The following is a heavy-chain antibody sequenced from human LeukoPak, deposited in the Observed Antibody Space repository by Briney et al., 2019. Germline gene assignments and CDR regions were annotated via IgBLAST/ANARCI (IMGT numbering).Heavy chain of an antibody. J-gene: IGHJ5*02. Sequence: ASVKVSCKASGYTFTSCGVSWVRQAPGQGHEWMGWISAYNGHTNYAQKFQGRVTMTTDTSTSTAYMELRSLRSDDTAVYYCAREYCTSASCVNWFDPWGQGTLVTVSS. D-gene: IGHD2-2*01. CDR3: AREYCTSASCVNWFDP. CDR2: ISAYNGHT. CDR1: GYTFTSCG. V-gene: IGHV1-18*01.